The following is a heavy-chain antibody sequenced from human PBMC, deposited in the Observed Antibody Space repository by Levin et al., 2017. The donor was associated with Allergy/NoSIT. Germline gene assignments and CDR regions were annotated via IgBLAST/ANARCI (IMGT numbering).Heavy chain of an antibody. CDR3: AGRIAAAYDY. CDR1: GFTVSSNY. D-gene: IGHD6-13*01. CDR2: IYSGGST. J-gene: IGHJ4*02. Sequence: GESLKISCAASGFTVSSNYMSWVRQAPGKGLEWVSVIYSGGSTYYADSVKGRFTISRDNSKNTLYLQMNSLRAEDTAVYYCAGRIAAAYDYWGQGTLVTVSS. V-gene: IGHV3-53*01.